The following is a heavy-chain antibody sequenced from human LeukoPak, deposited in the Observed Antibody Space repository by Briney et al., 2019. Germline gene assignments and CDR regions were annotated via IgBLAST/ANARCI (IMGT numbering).Heavy chain of an antibody. V-gene: IGHV1-2*02. CDR2: INPNSGGA. J-gene: IGHJ4*02. CDR3: ARVGDWNDLVY. CDR1: GYTFTDYY. Sequence: ASVKVSCKASGYTFTDYYMHWVRQSPGQGLEWMGWINPNSGGAHYAQKFQGRVTMTRDTSISTAYMGLSRLTSGDTAVYYCARVGDWNDLVYWGQGTLVTVSS. D-gene: IGHD1-1*01.